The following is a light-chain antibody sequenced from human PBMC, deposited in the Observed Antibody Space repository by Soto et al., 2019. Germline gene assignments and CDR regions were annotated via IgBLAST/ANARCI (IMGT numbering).Light chain of an antibody. CDR2: AAS. CDR1: QSISSY. J-gene: IGKJ1*01. V-gene: IGKV1-39*01. Sequence: DIQMTQSPSSLSASVGDRVTITCRASQSISSYLNWYQQKPGKAPKLLIYAASSLQSGVPSRFSVSGSGTDFTLTISSLEPEDFATYYCQHSYSTWTFGQGTKVEIK. CDR3: QHSYSTWT.